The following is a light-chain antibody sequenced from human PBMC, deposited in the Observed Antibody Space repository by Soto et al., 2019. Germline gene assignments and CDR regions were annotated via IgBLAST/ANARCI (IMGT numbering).Light chain of an antibody. Sequence: VMNQTPLSLSVAPGQQASISCKSSQSLLHSTGETFLFWYLQKPGQSPQLLIYEVSTRVSGVPDRLSGSGSGTDFTLEISRVETDDVGIYYCMQSTHLPPTFGQGTRLGIE. V-gene: IGKV2-29*03. CDR3: MQSTHLPPT. CDR2: EVS. J-gene: IGKJ5*01. CDR1: QSLLHSTGETF.